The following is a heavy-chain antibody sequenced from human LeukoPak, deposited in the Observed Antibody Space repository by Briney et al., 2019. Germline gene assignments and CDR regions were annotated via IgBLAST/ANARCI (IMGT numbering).Heavy chain of an antibody. CDR3: ARDLGRYSSSYYMDV. J-gene: IGHJ6*03. V-gene: IGHV3-53*01. Sequence: PGGSRRLSGASLGFTVITNYMGWVGPPPGKGLEWVPVIYSGGSTYYADSVKGRFTISRDNAKNSLYLQMNSLRAEDTAVYYCARDLGRYSSSYYMDVWGKGTTVTVSS. CDR2: IYSGGST. D-gene: IGHD6-6*01. CDR1: GFTVITNY.